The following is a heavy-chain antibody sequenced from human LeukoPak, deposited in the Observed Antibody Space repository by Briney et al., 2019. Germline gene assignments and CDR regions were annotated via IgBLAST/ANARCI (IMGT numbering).Heavy chain of an antibody. CDR2: IFASGET. J-gene: IGHJ5*01. V-gene: IGHV4-4*07. D-gene: IGHD1-20*01. CDR3: ARDRYTWHDRDWFDS. Sequence: PSETLSLTCTVSGDSISTSYWSWIRQPAGKRMEWIGRIFASGETNYNPSLESRVIMSRDTSNNQFFLRLTSVTAADTAVYYCARDRYTWHDRDWFDSWGQGTMVTVSS. CDR1: GDSISTSY.